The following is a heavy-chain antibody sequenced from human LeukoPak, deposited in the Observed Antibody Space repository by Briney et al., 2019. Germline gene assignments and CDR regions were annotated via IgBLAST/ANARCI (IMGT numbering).Heavy chain of an antibody. V-gene: IGHV4-59*08. J-gene: IGHJ3*01. CDR2: IYYSGST. CDR3: ARLQNRGFDYGYDDAFDV. Sequence: RPSETLSPTCIVSHGSISRYYWSWIRQPPGKGLEWIGHIYYSGSTEYSPSLKSRVTISVDTSENQVSLKVTSVTAADTAVYYCARLQNRGFDYGYDDAFDVWGQGTMVTVSS. CDR1: HGSISRYY. D-gene: IGHD5-18*01.